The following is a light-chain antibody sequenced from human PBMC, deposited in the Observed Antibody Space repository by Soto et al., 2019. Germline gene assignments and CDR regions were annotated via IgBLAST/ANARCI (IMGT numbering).Light chain of an antibody. CDR2: GAS. CDR3: QQSNNWPPLP. CDR1: LSVSID. J-gene: IGKJ4*01. V-gene: IGKV3-15*01. Sequence: NVLTQSPPTLAVPSGARATLSCRASLSVSIDLAWYQQTPGQAPGLLIYGASTRATGVPPTFSGSGSETDFSLTISSLQIEDFALYYCQQSNNWPPLPFGGGTKVDIK.